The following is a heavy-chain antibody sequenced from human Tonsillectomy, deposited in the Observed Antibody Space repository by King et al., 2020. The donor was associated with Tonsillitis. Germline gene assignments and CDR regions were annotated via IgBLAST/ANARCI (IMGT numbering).Heavy chain of an antibody. D-gene: IGHD6-19*01. CDR1: GFTFSSDG. V-gene: IGHV3-30*18. J-gene: IGHJ4*02. Sequence: VQLVESGGGVVQPGRSLRLSCAASGFTFSSDGMAWVLQDPGKGMEGVAVISYDGSNKYYAASVKGRFTTSRDNSKNTLYLQMNSLRADDTAVYYCAKDWLDSSGWDYFDYWGQGTLVTVSS. CDR3: AKDWLDSSGWDYFDY. CDR2: ISYDGSNK.